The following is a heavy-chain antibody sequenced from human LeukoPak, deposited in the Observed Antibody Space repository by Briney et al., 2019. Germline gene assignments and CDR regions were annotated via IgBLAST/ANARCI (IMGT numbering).Heavy chain of an antibody. CDR2: INHSGST. CDR1: GGSFSGYL. V-gene: IGHV4-34*01. D-gene: IGHD1-14*01. CDR3: ARAPEYGLYYFDY. Sequence: PSETLSLTCAVYGGSFSGYLWSWIRQPPGKGLEWIGDINHSGSTNYNPSLKSPVTISVDTSKNQFSLRLSSVTAADTAVYYCARAPEYGLYYFDYWGQGTLVTVSS. J-gene: IGHJ4*02.